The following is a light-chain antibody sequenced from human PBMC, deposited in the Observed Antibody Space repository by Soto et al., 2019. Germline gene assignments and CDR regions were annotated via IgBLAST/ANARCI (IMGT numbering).Light chain of an antibody. Sequence: QSVLTQPASVSGSPGQSITISCTGTSSDVGSYNLVSWYQQHPGKAPKVMIYEVSKRPSGVPNRFSGSKSGNTASLTISGLQAEDGADYYCCSYAGSSTYVFGTGTKVTVL. V-gene: IGLV2-23*02. CDR1: SSDVGSYNL. CDR3: CSYAGSSTYV. J-gene: IGLJ1*01. CDR2: EVS.